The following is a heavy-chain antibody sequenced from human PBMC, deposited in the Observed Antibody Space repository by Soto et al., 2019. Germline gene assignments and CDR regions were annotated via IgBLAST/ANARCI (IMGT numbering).Heavy chain of an antibody. CDR3: AAAMIYYYYYGMDV. Sequence: SVKVSCKASGFTFTSSAVQWVLRARGQRLEWIGWIVVGSGNTNYAQKFQERVTITRDMSTSTAYMELSSLRSEDTAVYYCAAAMIYYYYYGMDVWGQGTTVTVSS. D-gene: IGHD3-22*01. J-gene: IGHJ6*02. V-gene: IGHV1-58*01. CDR2: IVVGSGNT. CDR1: GFTFTSSA.